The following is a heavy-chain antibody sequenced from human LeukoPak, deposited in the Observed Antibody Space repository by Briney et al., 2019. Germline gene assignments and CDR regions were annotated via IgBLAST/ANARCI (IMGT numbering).Heavy chain of an antibody. CDR2: IYYSGTT. V-gene: IGHV4-39*01. Sequence: SEPLSLTCAVSGGSSSSSNYYWDWIRQPPGKGLEWIGSIYYSGTTYYNPSLKSRVTVSMDTSKKQFSLKVSSVTAADTAVYYCARVDFHRSYYWGQGILVTVSA. D-gene: IGHD3-3*01. J-gene: IGHJ4*02. CDR1: GGSSSSSNYY. CDR3: ARVDFHRSYY.